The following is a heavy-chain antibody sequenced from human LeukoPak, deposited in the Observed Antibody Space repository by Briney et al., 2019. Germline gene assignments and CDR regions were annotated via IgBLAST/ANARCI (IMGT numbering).Heavy chain of an antibody. J-gene: IGHJ4*02. CDR3: AYSLKAHYCGGDCYNTYYFDY. Sequence: ESGPTLVKPTQTLTLTCTFSGFSLSTSGVGVCWIRQPPGKALEWLALIYWNNDKRYSPSLKSRLTITKDTSKNQVVLTMTNMDPVDTATYYCAYSLKAHYCGGDCYNTYYFDYWGQGTLVTVSS. D-gene: IGHD2-21*01. CDR1: GFSLSTSGVG. CDR2: IYWNNDK. V-gene: IGHV2-5*01.